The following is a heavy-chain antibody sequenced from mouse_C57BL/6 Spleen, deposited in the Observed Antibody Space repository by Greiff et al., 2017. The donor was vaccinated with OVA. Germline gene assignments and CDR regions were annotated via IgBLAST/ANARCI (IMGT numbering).Heavy chain of an antibody. V-gene: IGHV1-69*01. CDR3: ARRDYSNYDYFDY. CDR2: IDPSDSYT. J-gene: IGHJ2*01. D-gene: IGHD2-5*01. Sequence: QVQLKQPGAELVMPGASVKLSCKASGYTFTSYWMHWVKQRPGQGLEWIGEIDPSDSYTNYNQKFKGKSTLTVDKSSSTAYMQLSSLTSEDSAVYYCARRDYSNYDYFDYWGQGTTLTVSS. CDR1: GYTFTSYW.